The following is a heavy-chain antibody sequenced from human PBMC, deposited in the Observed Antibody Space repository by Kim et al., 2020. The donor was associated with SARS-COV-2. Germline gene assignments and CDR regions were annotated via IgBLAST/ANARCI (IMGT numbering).Heavy chain of an antibody. V-gene: IGHV3-48*01. J-gene: IGHJ6*02. CDR2: ISSSSSTV. D-gene: IGHD3-22*01. CDR1: GFNFNSYS. CDR3: ARCPLSMTKVRGRITTTLFDCYTLDA. Sequence: GGSLRLSCTVSGFNFNSYSMNWVRQAPGKGLEWVAYISSSSSTVYYAGSVRGRFTISRDNAKNSLFLQMNSLRADDTAVYYCARCPLSMTKVRGRITTTLFDCYTLDAGAQGTTVTVPS.